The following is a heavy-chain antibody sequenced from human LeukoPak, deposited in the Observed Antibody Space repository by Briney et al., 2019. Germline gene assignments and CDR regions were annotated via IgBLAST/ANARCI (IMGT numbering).Heavy chain of an antibody. CDR2: IKQDGSEK. D-gene: IGHD3-3*01. J-gene: IGHJ4*02. V-gene: IGHV3-7*01. CDR3: ASFEDFWSGYLDY. CDR1: GFTFSSYW. Sequence: PGGSLRLSCAASGFTFSSYWMSWVRQAPGKGLEWVANIKQDGSEKYYVDPVKGRFTISRDNAKNSLYLQMNSLRAEDTAVYYCASFEDFWSGYLDYWGQGTLVTVPS.